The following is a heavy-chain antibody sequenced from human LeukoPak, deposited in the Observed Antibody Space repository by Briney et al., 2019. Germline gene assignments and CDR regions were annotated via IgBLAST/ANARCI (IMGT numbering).Heavy chain of an antibody. CDR1: GGSFSGYY. J-gene: IGHJ4*02. Sequence: PSETLSLTCAVYGGSFSGYYWSWIRQPPGKGLEWIGEINHSGSTNYNPSLKSRVTISVDTSKNQFSLKLSSVTAADTAVYYCARFGSSWSTEFGYWGQGTLVTVSS. D-gene: IGHD6-13*01. V-gene: IGHV4-34*01. CDR3: ARFGSSWSTEFGY. CDR2: INHSGST.